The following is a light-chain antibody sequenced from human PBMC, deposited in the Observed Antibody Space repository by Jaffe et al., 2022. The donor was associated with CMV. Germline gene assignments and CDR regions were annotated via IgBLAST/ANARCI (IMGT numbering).Light chain of an antibody. CDR2: DIN. J-gene: IGLJ3*02. V-gene: IGLV1-40*01. CDR3: QSYDISLSAWV. CDR1: NSNIGAPYG. Sequence: QSVLTQPPSVSGAPGQRVTISCAGNNSNIGAPYGVHWYQQLPRTAPKLLIHDINNRPSGVPDRFSGSKSGTSASLAITGLRAEDEADYYCQSYDISLSAWVFGGGTKLTVL.